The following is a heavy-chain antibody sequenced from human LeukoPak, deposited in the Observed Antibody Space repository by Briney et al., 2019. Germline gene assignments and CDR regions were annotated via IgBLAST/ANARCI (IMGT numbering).Heavy chain of an antibody. Sequence: ASVKVSCKASGYTFTSYYMHWVRQAPGQGLEWMGIINPSGGSTSYAQKFQGRVTMTRDMSTSTAYMELSRLRSDDTAVYYCARGAGYCSSTSCYSYYYYMDVWGKGTTVTVSS. V-gene: IGHV1-46*01. CDR3: ARGAGYCSSTSCYSYYYYMDV. J-gene: IGHJ6*03. CDR1: GYTFTSYY. D-gene: IGHD2-2*01. CDR2: INPSGGST.